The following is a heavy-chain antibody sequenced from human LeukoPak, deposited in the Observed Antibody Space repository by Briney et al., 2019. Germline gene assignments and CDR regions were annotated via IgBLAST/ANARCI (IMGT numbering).Heavy chain of an antibody. CDR1: GGSISSYY. D-gene: IGHD6-13*01. J-gene: IGHJ6*03. V-gene: IGHV4-4*07. Sequence: PSETLSLTCTGSGGSISSYYWSWIRQHAGKGLEWIGRIYTSGSTNYNPSLKSRVTMSVDTSKNQFSLKLSSVTAADTAVYYCARTAYSSSWYYYYYYMDVWGKGTTVTVSS. CDR3: ARTAYSSSWYYYYYYMDV. CDR2: IYTSGST.